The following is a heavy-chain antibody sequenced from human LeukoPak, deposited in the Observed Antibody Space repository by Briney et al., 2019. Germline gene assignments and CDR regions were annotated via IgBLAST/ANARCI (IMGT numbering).Heavy chain of an antibody. J-gene: IGHJ1*01. CDR3: ARRDLNLGIAAAQYFQH. CDR1: GFTFSIYW. V-gene: IGHV3-7*01. CDR2: IKQDESEK. D-gene: IGHD6-13*01. Sequence: GGSLRLSCAASGFTFSIYWMSWVRQAPGKGLEWVANIKQDESEKYYVDSVKGRFTISRDNAKNSLYLQMNSLRAEDTAVYYCARRDLNLGIAAAQYFQHWGQGTLVTVSS.